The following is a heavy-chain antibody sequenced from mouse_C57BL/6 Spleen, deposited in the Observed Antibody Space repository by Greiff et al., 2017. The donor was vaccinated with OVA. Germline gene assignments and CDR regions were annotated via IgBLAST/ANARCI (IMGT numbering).Heavy chain of an antibody. D-gene: IGHD1-1*01. CDR1: GYAFSSYW. CDR3: ARRGLIYYYGSSSFDY. J-gene: IGHJ2*01. Sequence: QLKQSGAELVKPGASVKISCKASGYAFSSYWMNWVKQRPGKGLEWIGQIYPGDGDTNYNGKFKGKATLTADKSSSTAYMQLSSLTSEDSAVYFCARRGLIYYYGSSSFDYWGQGTTLTVSS. V-gene: IGHV1-80*01. CDR2: IYPGDGDT.